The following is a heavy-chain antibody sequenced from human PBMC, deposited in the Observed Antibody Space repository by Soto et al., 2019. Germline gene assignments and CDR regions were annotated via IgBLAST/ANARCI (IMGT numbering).Heavy chain of an antibody. CDR1: GYTFIRYG. CDR2: ISPYNDRT. CDR3: ARGGYYDQVWAKCSHYGLDV. J-gene: IGHJ6*02. D-gene: IGHD3-16*01. V-gene: IGHV1-18*01. Sequence: QVQMVQSASEVMKPGASVKVSCKASGYTFIRYGITWVRQAPGQRLEGMGWISPYNDRTIYAQKLQGRVTMTADTSTRKVYRQLTSLQWDETAVYYCARGGYYDQVWAKCSHYGLDVWGQGTSFTVSS.